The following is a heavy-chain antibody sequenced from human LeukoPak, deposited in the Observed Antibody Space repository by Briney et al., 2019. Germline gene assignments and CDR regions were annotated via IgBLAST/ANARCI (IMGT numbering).Heavy chain of an antibody. J-gene: IGHJ4*02. CDR2: IIPIFGTA. Sequence: ASVKVSCRASGGTFSSYAISWVRQAPGQGLEWMGGIIPIFGTANYAQKFQGRVTITADESTSTAYMELSSLRAGDTAMYYCTSSPCTGGITCGHDYWGQGTLVTVSS. D-gene: IGHD2-8*02. V-gene: IGHV1-69*01. CDR1: GGTFSSYA. CDR3: TSSPCTGGITCGHDY.